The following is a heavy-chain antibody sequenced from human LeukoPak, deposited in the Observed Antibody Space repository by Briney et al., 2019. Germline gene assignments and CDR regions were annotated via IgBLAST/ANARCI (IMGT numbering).Heavy chain of an antibody. CDR2: IYYGGST. J-gene: IGHJ4*02. CDR1: GGSISSYY. D-gene: IGHD1-26*01. CDR3: ASSGLEWESPTYYFDY. Sequence: ASETLSLTCTVSGGSISSYYWSWIRQPPGKGLEWIGYIYYGGSTNYNPSLKSRVTISVDTSKNQFSLKLSSVTAADTAVYYCASSGLEWESPTYYFDYWGQGTLVTVSS. V-gene: IGHV4-59*01.